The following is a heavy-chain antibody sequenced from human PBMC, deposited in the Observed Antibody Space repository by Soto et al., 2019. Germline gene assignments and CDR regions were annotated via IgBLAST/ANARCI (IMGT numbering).Heavy chain of an antibody. CDR2: TRNKANSYTT. D-gene: IGHD1-26*01. CDR1: GFTFSDHY. CDR3: ARANLGGSYYFDY. V-gene: IGHV3-72*01. Sequence: GESLKISCAASGFTFSDHYMDWVRQAPGKGLEWVGRTRNKANSYTTEYAASVKGRFTISRDDSKNSLYLQMNSLKTEDTAVYYCARANLGGSYYFDYWGQGTLVTVSS. J-gene: IGHJ4*02.